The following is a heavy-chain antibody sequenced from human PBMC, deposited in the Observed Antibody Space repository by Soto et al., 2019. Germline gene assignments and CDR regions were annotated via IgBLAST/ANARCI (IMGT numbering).Heavy chain of an antibody. Sequence: PSETLSLTCTVSGGSISSSSYYWSWIRQPPGKGLEWIGYIYYSGSTYYNPSLKSRVTISVDTSKNQFSLKLSSVTAADTAVYYCARVSNAYCGGDCYSGFDYWGQGTLVTVSS. CDR2: IYYSGST. V-gene: IGHV4-30-4*01. J-gene: IGHJ4*02. CDR1: GGSISSSSYY. D-gene: IGHD2-21*02. CDR3: ARVSNAYCGGDCYSGFDY.